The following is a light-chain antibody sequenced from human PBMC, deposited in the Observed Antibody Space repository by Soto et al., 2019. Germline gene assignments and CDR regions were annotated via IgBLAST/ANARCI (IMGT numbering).Light chain of an antibody. V-gene: IGLV1-44*01. CDR1: SSNIGSNT. Sequence: QPVLTQPPSASGTPGQRVTISCSGSSSNIGSNTVIWYQQLPGTAPKLLIYSNNQRPSGVPDRFSGSKSGTSASLAISGLQSEDEADYYCAAWDDSLNVWVFGGGTKVTVL. CDR3: AAWDDSLNVWV. J-gene: IGLJ3*02. CDR2: SNN.